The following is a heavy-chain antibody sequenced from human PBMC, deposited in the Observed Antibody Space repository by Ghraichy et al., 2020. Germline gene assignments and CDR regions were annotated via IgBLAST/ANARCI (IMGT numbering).Heavy chain of an antibody. CDR1: GFTFSSYS. CDR3: ARDFYYDSSPLRGLFAY. V-gene: IGHV3-21*01. D-gene: IGHD3-22*01. Sequence: GGSLRLSCAASGFTFSSYSMNWVRQASGKGLEWVSSISSSSSYIYYADSVKGRFTISRDNAKNSLYLQMNSLRAEDTAVYYCARDFYYDSSPLRGLFAYWGQGTLVTVSS. J-gene: IGHJ4*02. CDR2: ISSSSSYI.